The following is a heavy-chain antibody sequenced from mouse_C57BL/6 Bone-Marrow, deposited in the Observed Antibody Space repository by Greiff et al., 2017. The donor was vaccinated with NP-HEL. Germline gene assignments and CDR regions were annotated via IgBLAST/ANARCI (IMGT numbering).Heavy chain of an antibody. D-gene: IGHD4-1*01. CDR3: ARRVNRDVFDY. Sequence: QVQLQQPGAELVMPGASVKLSCKASGYTFTSYWMHWVKQRPGQGLEWIGEIDPSDSYTNYNQKFKGKATLTVDKSSSTAYMQLSSLTSEDAAVYCGARRVNRDVFDYWGQGTTLTVSS. CDR1: GYTFTSYW. J-gene: IGHJ2*01. CDR2: IDPSDSYT. V-gene: IGHV1-69*01.